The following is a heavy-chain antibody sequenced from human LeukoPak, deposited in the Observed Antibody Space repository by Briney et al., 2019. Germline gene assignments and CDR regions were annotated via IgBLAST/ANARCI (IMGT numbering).Heavy chain of an antibody. CDR3: ASGYSSSWYRSFDY. Sequence: GGSLRLSCAASGFTFSSYWMHWVRQAPGKGLVWVSRINTDGSSTSYADSVKGRFTISRDNAKNTLYLQMNSLRAEDTAVYYCASGYSSSWYRSFDYWGQGTLVTVSS. CDR2: INTDGSST. V-gene: IGHV3-74*01. CDR1: GFTFSSYW. D-gene: IGHD6-13*01. J-gene: IGHJ4*02.